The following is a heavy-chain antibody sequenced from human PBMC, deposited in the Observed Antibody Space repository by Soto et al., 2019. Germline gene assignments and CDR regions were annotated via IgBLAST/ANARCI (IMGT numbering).Heavy chain of an antibody. Sequence: GGSLRLSCAASGFTFSSYGMHWVRQAPGKGLEWVAVIWYGGTNKYFADSVKGRFTISRDNSKNTLYLQMNSLRAEDTAVYYCARDRADFWGGQGNFDYWGQGTLVTVSS. V-gene: IGHV3-33*01. CDR3: ARDRADFWGGQGNFDY. CDR1: GFTFSSYG. J-gene: IGHJ4*02. CDR2: IWYGGTNK. D-gene: IGHD3-3*01.